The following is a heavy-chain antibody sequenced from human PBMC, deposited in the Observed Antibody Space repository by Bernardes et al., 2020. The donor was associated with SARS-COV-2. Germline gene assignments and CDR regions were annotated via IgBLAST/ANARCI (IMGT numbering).Heavy chain of an antibody. CDR2: IDTDGSVT. D-gene: IGHD2-15*01. V-gene: IGHV3-74*01. Sequence: GSLRLSCVVSGFTFSSYWMHWVRQAPGKGLVWVSRIDTDGSVTTYADSVKGRFTISRDNDKNTLYLHLNTLRAEDTAVYYCARGRDCGGGSCNGYDYYGMDVWGQGTTVTVS. J-gene: IGHJ6*02. CDR3: ARGRDCGGGSCNGYDYYGMDV. CDR1: GFTFSSYW.